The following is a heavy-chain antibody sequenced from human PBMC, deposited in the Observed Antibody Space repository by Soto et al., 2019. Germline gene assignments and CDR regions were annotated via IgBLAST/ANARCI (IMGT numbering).Heavy chain of an antibody. D-gene: IGHD2-21*01. CDR1: GYTFNTYA. Sequence: GASVKVSCKASGYTFNTYAIIWVRQAPGQGLEWMGWISGYNGNTNYAQTLQGRGTMTTDTSTSTAYLELRSLRSDDTAVYYCARTVEYDSIPYYYADFWGQGTLVTVSS. V-gene: IGHV1-18*01. CDR2: ISGYNGNT. CDR3: ARTVEYDSIPYYYADF. J-gene: IGHJ4*01.